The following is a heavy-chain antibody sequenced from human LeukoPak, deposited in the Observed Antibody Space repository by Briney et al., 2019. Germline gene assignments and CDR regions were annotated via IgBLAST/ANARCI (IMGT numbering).Heavy chain of an antibody. V-gene: IGHV3-7*01. CDR3: ARDETGSGAYSDF. CDR2: IKHDGSEK. Sequence: GGSLRLSCAASGFIFTNYFMSWVRQAPGKGLEWVASIKHDGSEKYYVDSVRGRFTISRDNAENSLHLQMNSLRDEDTAVYYCARDETGSGAYSDFWGQGTLVTVSS. J-gene: IGHJ4*02. D-gene: IGHD3-10*01. CDR1: GFIFTNYF.